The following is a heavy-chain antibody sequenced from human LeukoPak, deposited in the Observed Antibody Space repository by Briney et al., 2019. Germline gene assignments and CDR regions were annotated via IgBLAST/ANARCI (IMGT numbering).Heavy chain of an antibody. D-gene: IGHD3-10*01. CDR1: GFTFSSYA. J-gene: IGHJ4*02. CDR2: ISYDGSNK. CDR3: ARGGNAATY. V-gene: IGHV3-30-3*01. Sequence: GGSLRLSCAASGFTFSSYAMHWVRQAPRKGLEWVAVISYDGSNKYYADSVKGRFTISRDNSKNTLYLQMNSLRAEDTAVYYCARGGNAATYWGQGTLVTVSS.